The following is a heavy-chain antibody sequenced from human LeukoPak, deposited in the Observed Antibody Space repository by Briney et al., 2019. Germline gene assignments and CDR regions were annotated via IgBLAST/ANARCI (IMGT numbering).Heavy chain of an antibody. D-gene: IGHD2-21*02. CDR3: VRDGMVTEPINY. Sequence: GGSLRLPCVASGFTFSNYGMHWVRQAPGKGLEWVAFIRYDGKTEHYADSVKGRLTVSRDTSKNTLYLQMNSLRVEDTAVYYCVRDGMVTEPINYWGQGTLVTVSS. CDR2: IRYDGKTE. J-gene: IGHJ4*02. V-gene: IGHV3-30*02. CDR1: GFTFSNYG.